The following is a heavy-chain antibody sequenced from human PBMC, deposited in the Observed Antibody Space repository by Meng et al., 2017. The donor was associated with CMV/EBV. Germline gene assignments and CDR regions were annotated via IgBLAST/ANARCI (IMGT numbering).Heavy chain of an antibody. J-gene: IGHJ5*02. Sequence: QVQLQESGSGLVKPSQXLSLTCPVXGGSISSGDYYWSWIRQPPGKGLEWIGYIYYSESTYYNPSLKSRVTISVDTSKNQFSLKLSSMTAADTAVYYCASTNCSSTSCYTNWFDPWGQGTLVTVSS. CDR3: ASTNCSSTSCYTNWFDP. D-gene: IGHD2-2*01. V-gene: IGHV4-30-4*08. CDR1: GGSISSGDYY. CDR2: IYYSEST.